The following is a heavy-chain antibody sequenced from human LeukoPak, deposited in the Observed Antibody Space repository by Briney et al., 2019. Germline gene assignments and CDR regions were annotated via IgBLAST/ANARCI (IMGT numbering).Heavy chain of an antibody. Sequence: SETLSLTCTVSGGSISSSSYYWGWIRQPPGKGLEWIGSIYYSGSTYYSPSLKSRVTISVDTSKNQFSLKLSSVTAADTAVYYCARLGPVEMATIALDYWGQGTLVTVSS. V-gene: IGHV4-39*01. D-gene: IGHD5-24*01. CDR3: ARLGPVEMATIALDY. CDR2: IYYSGST. J-gene: IGHJ4*02. CDR1: GGSISSSSYY.